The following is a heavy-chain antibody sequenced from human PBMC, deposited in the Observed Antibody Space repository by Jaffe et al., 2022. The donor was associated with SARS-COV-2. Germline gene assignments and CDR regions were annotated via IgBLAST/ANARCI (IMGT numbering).Heavy chain of an antibody. Sequence: EVQLVESGGGLVQPGGSLRLSCAASGFTFSSYSMNWVRQAPGKGLEWVSYISSSSSTIYYADSVKGRFTISRDNAKNSLYLQMNSLRDEDTAVYYCARDSEDYDFWSGTNYYYYGMDVWGQGTTVTVSS. CDR3: ARDSEDYDFWSGTNYYYYGMDV. V-gene: IGHV3-48*02. CDR1: GFTFSSYS. J-gene: IGHJ6*02. D-gene: IGHD3-3*01. CDR2: ISSSSSTI.